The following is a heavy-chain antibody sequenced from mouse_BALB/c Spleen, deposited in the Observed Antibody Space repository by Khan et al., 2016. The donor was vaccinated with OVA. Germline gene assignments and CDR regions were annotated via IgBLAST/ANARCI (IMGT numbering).Heavy chain of an antibody. J-gene: IGHJ4*01. CDR1: GFTFSSYT. CDR2: ISKGGYST. Sequence: EVELVESGGDLVQPGGSLKLSCAASGFTFSSYTMSWVRQTPEKRLEWVAFISKGGYSTYYPDTVKGRSTISRDNAKNTLYLQMSSLKSEDTAMYFCSRASTTEHYYVMDYWGQGTSVTVSS. V-gene: IGHV5-12-2*01. D-gene: IGHD6-1*01. CDR3: SRASTTEHYYVMDY.